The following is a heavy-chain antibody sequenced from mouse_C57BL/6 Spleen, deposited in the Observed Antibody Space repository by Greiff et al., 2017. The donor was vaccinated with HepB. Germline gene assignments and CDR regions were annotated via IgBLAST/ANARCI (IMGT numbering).Heavy chain of an antibody. Sequence: EVQLVESGAELVKPGASVKLSCTASGFNIKDYYMHWVKQRTEQGLEWIGRIDPEDGETKYAPKFQGKATITADTSSNTAYLQLSSLTSEDTAVYYCASSHYYGSSYGYFDVWGTGTTVTVSS. CDR1: GFNIKDYY. J-gene: IGHJ1*03. V-gene: IGHV14-2*01. CDR2: IDPEDGET. CDR3: ASSHYYGSSYGYFDV. D-gene: IGHD1-1*01.